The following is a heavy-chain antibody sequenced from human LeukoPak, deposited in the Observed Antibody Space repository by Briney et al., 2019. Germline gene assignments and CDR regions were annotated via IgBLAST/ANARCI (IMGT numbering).Heavy chain of an antibody. J-gene: IGHJ4*02. D-gene: IGHD4-23*01. CDR3: ARDYGGKFDY. Sequence: SETLSLTCTVSGVSISGYYWSWIRQSPGKGLEWIGYISYSGTISYNPSLKSRATVSVDTSRNHFSLKLSSVTAADTAVYYCARDYGGKFDYWGQGTLVTVSS. CDR2: ISYSGTI. V-gene: IGHV4-59*01. CDR1: GVSISGYY.